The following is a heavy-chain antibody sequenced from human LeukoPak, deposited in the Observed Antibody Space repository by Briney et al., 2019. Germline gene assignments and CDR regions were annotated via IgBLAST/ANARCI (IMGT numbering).Heavy chain of an antibody. D-gene: IGHD3-10*01. V-gene: IGHV7-4-1*02. Sequence: GASVKVSCKASGYTFTSYTMNWVRQAPGQGLEWMGWINTNTGNPTYARGFTGRFVFSLDTSVSTAYLQISSLKAEDTAVYYCARVRAGRERSGEPYSTGGLFDYWGQGTLVTVSS. CDR2: INTNTGNP. CDR3: ARVRAGRERSGEPYSTGGLFDY. J-gene: IGHJ4*02. CDR1: GYTFTSYT.